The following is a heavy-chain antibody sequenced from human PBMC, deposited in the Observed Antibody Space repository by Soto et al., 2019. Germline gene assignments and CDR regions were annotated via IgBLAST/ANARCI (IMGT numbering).Heavy chain of an antibody. V-gene: IGHV5-10-1*01. Sequence: RGESLKISCKVSGYSFTSYWITWVRQKPGKGLELMGRIDPNDSYSNYSPSFQGHVTFSADKSITTAYLQWDSLKASDTAMYYCASLSLVHQVYNDYGTVVWVPRTVVTV. CDR2: IDPNDSYS. J-gene: IGHJ6*02. D-gene: IGHD2-8*02. CDR1: GYSFTSYW. CDR3: ASLSLVHQVYNDYGTVV.